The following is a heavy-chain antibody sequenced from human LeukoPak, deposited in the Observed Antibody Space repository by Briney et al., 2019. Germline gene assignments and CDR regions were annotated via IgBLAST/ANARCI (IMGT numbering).Heavy chain of an antibody. D-gene: IGHD3-10*01. CDR1: GGTFSSYA. V-gene: IGHV1-69*01. Sequence: SVKVPCKASGGTFSSYAISWVRQAPGQGLEWMGGIIPIFGTANYAQKFQGRVTIAADESTSTAYMELSSLRSEDTAVYYCARDEYYGSAYGYWGQGTLVTVSS. CDR2: IIPIFGTA. J-gene: IGHJ4*02. CDR3: ARDEYYGSAYGY.